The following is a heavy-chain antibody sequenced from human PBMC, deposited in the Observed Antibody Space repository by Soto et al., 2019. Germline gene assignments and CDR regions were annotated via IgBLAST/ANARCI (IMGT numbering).Heavy chain of an antibody. Sequence: VPSKASGGTFSSYTISWVRQAPGQGLEWMGGIIPVIDKAKYAQHFQGRVTITADTSTSTAYMELSSLRSEDTAVYYCAGGGIPSGMNNWFDPG. CDR1: GGTFSSYT. CDR3: AGGGIPSGMNNWFDP. J-gene: IGHJ5*02. V-gene: IGHV1-69*06. CDR2: IIPVIDKA. D-gene: IGHD6-13*01.